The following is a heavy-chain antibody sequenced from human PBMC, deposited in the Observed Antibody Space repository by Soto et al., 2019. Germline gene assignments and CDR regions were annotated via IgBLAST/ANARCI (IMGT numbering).Heavy chain of an antibody. CDR2: IKQDGSEK. V-gene: IGHV3-7*01. J-gene: IGHJ6*03. CDR1: GFTFSSYW. D-gene: IGHD1-1*01. Sequence: PGGSLRLSCAASGFTFSSYWMSWVRQAPGKGLEWVANIKQDGSEKYYVDSVKGRFTISRDNAKNSLYLQMNSLRAEDTAVYYCATHSYNWNDYRWCYYYMDVWGKGTTVTVSS. CDR3: ATHSYNWNDYRWCYYYMDV.